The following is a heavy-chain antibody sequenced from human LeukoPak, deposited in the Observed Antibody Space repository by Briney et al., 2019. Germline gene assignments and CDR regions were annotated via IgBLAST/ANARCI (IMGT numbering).Heavy chain of an antibody. V-gene: IGHV3-53*01. CDR2: IYSGGST. CDR1: GFTVSSNY. Sequence: PGGSLRLSCAASGFTVSSNYMSWVRQAPGKGLEWVSVIYSGGSTYYADSVKGRFTISRDNAKNSLYLQMNSLRAEDTAVYYCARDSGYCSGGSCPFDYWGQGTLVTVSS. CDR3: ARDSGYCSGGSCPFDY. D-gene: IGHD2-15*01. J-gene: IGHJ4*02.